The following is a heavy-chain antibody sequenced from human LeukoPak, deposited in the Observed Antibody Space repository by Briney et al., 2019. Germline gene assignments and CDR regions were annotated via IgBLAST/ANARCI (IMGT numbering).Heavy chain of an antibody. CDR1: GFSLSTSGVG. J-gene: IGHJ1*01. CDR3: AHRRGYSSSWYGMGAEYFQH. CDR2: IYWDDDK. D-gene: IGHD6-13*01. Sequence: ESGPTLVNPTQTLTLTCTFSGFSLSTSGVGVGWIRQPPGKALEWLALIYWDDDKRYSPSLKSRLTITKDTSKNQVVLTMTNMDPVDTATYYCAHRRGYSSSWYGMGAEYFQHWGQGTLVTVSS. V-gene: IGHV2-5*02.